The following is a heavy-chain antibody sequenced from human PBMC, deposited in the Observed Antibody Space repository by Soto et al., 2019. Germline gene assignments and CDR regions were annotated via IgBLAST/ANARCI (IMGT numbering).Heavy chain of an antibody. CDR2: IYYSGST. J-gene: IGHJ3*02. CDR3: ARDTADTAMTQTKGAFDI. CDR1: GGSISSYY. V-gene: IGHV4-59*01. D-gene: IGHD5-18*01. Sequence: PSETLSLTCTVSGGSISSYYWSWIRQPPGKGLEWIGYIYYSGSTNYNPSLKSRVTISVDTSKNQFSLKLSSVTAADTAVYYCARDTADTAMTQTKGAFDIWGQGTMVTVSS.